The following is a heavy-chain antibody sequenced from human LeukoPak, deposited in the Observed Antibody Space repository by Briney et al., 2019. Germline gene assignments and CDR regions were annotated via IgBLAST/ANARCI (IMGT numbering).Heavy chain of an antibody. CDR1: GFXFSSFA. V-gene: IGHV3-64D*06. D-gene: IGHD1-14*01. CDR3: IKGGSRTRDFDAFDI. CDR2: ISTNGGYT. Sequence: GGSLRLSCSASGFXFSSFALHWVRQAPGKGLESVSGISTNGGYTYHADSVKGRFTISRDNSKNTLFLQMSSLRAEDTAVYFCIKGGSRTRDFDAFDIWGQGTMVTVSS. J-gene: IGHJ3*02.